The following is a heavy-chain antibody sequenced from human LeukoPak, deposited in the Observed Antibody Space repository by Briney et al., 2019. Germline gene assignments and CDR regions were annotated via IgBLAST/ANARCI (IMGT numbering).Heavy chain of an antibody. CDR3: ARPLHDYYDSSDYSNNWFDP. Sequence: SETLSLTCAVYGGSFSGYYWSWIRQPPGKGLEWIGEINHSGSTNYDPSLKSRVTISVDTSKNQFSLKLSSVTAADTSVYYCARPLHDYYDSSDYSNNWFDPWGQGTLVTVSS. V-gene: IGHV4-34*01. CDR2: INHSGST. CDR1: GGSFSGYY. J-gene: IGHJ5*02. D-gene: IGHD3-22*01.